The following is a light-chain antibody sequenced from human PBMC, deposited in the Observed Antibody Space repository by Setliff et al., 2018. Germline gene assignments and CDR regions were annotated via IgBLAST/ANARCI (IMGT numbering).Light chain of an antibody. J-gene: IGLJ3*02. V-gene: IGLV2-14*01. CDR2: DVS. CDR1: SSDVGGYNY. Sequence: QSVLTQPPSASGSPGQSVTISCTGTSSDVGGYNYVSWYQQHPGKAPKLLIYDVSNRPSGVSDRFSGSKSGNTASLTISGLQTEDEADYYCSSYTSTSTLDWVFGGGTKVTVL. CDR3: SSYTSTSTLDWV.